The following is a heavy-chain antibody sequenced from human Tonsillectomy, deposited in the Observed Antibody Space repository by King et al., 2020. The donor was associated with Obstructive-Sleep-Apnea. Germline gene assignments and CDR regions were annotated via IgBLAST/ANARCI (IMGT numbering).Heavy chain of an antibody. CDR3: ARDDVLFGDLPFDY. D-gene: IGHD3-10*01. V-gene: IGHV3-30-3*01. J-gene: IGHJ4*02. CDR1: GFTFSIYA. Sequence: VQLVESGGGVFQPGRSLRLSCAASGFTFSIYAIHWVCQAPGKGLEWVAVISYDGSNKYYADSVKGRFTISRDNSTNTLYLQINSLRAEETAVYYCARDDVLFGDLPFDYWGQGTLVTVSS. CDR2: ISYDGSNK.